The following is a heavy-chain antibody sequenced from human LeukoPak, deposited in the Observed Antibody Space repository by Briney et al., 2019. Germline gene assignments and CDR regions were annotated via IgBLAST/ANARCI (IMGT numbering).Heavy chain of an antibody. J-gene: IGHJ4*02. D-gene: IGHD2-21*02. CDR2: IIPILGIA. CDR1: GGTFSSYA. Sequence: SVKVSCKAPGGTFSSYAISWVRQAPGQGLEWMGRIIPILGIANYAQKFQGRVTITADKSTSTAYMELSSLRSEDTAVYYCAKLAYCGGDCWYYFDYWGQGTLVTVSS. V-gene: IGHV1-69*04. CDR3: AKLAYCGGDCWYYFDY.